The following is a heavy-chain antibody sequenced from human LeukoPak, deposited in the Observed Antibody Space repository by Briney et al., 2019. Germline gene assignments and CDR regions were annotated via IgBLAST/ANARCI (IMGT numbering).Heavy chain of an antibody. CDR2: ISSNGVAT. V-gene: IGHV3-64D*09. CDR3: AKHSYRVDSFTDY. CDR1: GFTFSSYA. D-gene: IGHD5-12*01. Sequence: GGSLRLSCSASGFTFSSYAMHWVRQAPGKGLEFVSAISSNGVATYYADSVKGRFTISRDNSKNTLSLQMSSLRAEDTAVYYCAKHSYRVDSFTDYWGQGTLVTVSS. J-gene: IGHJ4*02.